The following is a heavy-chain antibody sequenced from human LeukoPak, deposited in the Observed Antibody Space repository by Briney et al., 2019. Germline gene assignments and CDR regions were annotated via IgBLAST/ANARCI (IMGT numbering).Heavy chain of an antibody. Sequence: GGSLRLSCAASGFTSSSYSMNWVRQAPGKGLEWVSSISSSSSYIYYADSVKGRFTISRDNAKNSLYLQMNSLRAEDTAVYYCARDGARYSRRSQDVWGKGTTVTVSS. CDR2: ISSSSSYI. D-gene: IGHD4-11*01. V-gene: IGHV3-21*01. J-gene: IGHJ6*04. CDR3: ARDGARYSRRSQDV. CDR1: GFTSSSYS.